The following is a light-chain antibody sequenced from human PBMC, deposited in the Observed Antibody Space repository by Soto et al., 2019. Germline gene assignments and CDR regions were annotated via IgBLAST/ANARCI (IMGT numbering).Light chain of an antibody. CDR3: SSYTSPNFVI. CDR2: DVS. CDR1: SGDIGDYKY. J-gene: IGLJ2*01. Sequence: QSALTQPASVSGSPGQSITISCTGSSGDIGDYKYVSWYKQHPGKAPKLMIYDVSNRPSGVSNRFSASKSGNTASLTISGLQAEDGADYYCSSYTSPNFVIFGGGTKLTVL. V-gene: IGLV2-14*01.